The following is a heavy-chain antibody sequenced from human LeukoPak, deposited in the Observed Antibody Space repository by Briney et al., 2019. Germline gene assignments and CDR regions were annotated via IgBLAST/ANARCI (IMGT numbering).Heavy chain of an antibody. CDR2: IYSGGST. CDR3: ARVLDSYGLRAADY. J-gene: IGHJ4*02. Sequence: GGSLRLSCAASGFTVSSNYMSWVRQAPGKGLAWVSVIYSGGSTYYADSVKGRFTISRDNSKNTLYLQMNSLRAEDTAVYHCARVLDSYGLRAADYWGQGTLVTVSS. V-gene: IGHV3-53*01. D-gene: IGHD5-18*01. CDR1: GFTVSSNY.